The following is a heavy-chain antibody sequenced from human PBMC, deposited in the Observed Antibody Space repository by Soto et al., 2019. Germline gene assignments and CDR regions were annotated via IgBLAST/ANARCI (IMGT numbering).Heavy chain of an antibody. CDR3: ARDYDFWSGLAIDY. J-gene: IGHJ4*02. CDR2: IYSGGST. Sequence: EVQLVESGGGLVQPGGSLRLSCAASGFTVSSNYMSWVRQAPGKGLEWVSVIYSGGSTYYADSVKCRFTISRDNSKNTLYLQMNSLRAEDTAVYYCARDYDFWSGLAIDYWGQGTLVTVSS. V-gene: IGHV3-66*01. D-gene: IGHD3-3*01. CDR1: GFTVSSNY.